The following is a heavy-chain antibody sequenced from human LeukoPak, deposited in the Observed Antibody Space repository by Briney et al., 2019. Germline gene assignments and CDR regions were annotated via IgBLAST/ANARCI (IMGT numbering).Heavy chain of an antibody. J-gene: IGHJ4*02. CDR2: IYSGGAT. D-gene: IGHD3-9*01. CDR3: ARLHYDALTGPFDY. CDR1: GITVNTNY. V-gene: IGHV3-66*04. Sequence: PGGSLRLSCAASGITVNTNYMSWVRQAPGKGLEWVSIIYSGGATFYADSVKGRLTISRESSKNTLWLQMNSLTAEDTAVYYCARLHYDALTGPFDYWGQGTLVTVSS.